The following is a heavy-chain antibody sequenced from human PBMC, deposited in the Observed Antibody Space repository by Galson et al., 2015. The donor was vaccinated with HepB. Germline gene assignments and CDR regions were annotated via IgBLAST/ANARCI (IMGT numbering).Heavy chain of an antibody. Sequence: SLRLSCAASGFTFSSYWMHWVRQAPGKGLVWVSRINSDGSSTSYADSVKGRFTISRDNAKNTLYLQMNSLRAEDTAVYYCARADFWSGYRFDPWGQGTLVTV. D-gene: IGHD3-3*01. CDR3: ARADFWSGYRFDP. J-gene: IGHJ5*02. V-gene: IGHV3-74*01. CDR2: INSDGSST. CDR1: GFTFSSYW.